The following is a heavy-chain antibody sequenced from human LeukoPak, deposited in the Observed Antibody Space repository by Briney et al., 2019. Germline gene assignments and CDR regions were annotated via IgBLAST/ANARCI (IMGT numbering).Heavy chain of an antibody. V-gene: IGHV3-48*03. CDR2: ISSSGSTI. D-gene: IGHD4-23*01. Sequence: QPGGSLRLSCAASGFTFSSYEMNWVRQAPGKGLEGVSYISSSGSTIYYADSVKGRFTISRDNAKNSLYLQMSSLRPEDTAVYYCVAYGANSGDYYFDLWGRGTLVTVSS. CDR3: VAYGANSGDYYFDL. CDR1: GFTFSSYE. J-gene: IGHJ2*01.